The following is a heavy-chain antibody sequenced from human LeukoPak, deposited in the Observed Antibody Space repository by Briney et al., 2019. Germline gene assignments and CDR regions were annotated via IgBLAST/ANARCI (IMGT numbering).Heavy chain of an antibody. CDR1: GFTFSSYA. Sequence: GGSLRLSCAASGFTFSSYAMSWVRQAPGKGLEWVSAIGGSGGSTYYADSVKGRFTISRDNSKNTLYLQMNSLRAEDTAVYYCAKDDSSGYYLDAFDIWGQGTMVTVSS. D-gene: IGHD3-22*01. CDR3: AKDDSSGYYLDAFDI. V-gene: IGHV3-23*01. J-gene: IGHJ3*02. CDR2: IGGSGGST.